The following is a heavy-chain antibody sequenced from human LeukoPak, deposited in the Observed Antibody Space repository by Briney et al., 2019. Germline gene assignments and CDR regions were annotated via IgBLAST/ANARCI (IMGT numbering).Heavy chain of an antibody. D-gene: IGHD1-1*01. CDR3: AKDHSTSYFDY. CDR1: GFTFINYA. V-gene: IGHV3-23*01. Sequence: GGSLRLSCAASGFTFINYAMNWVRQAPGKGLEWVSSISGSSGSTSYADSVKGRFTISRDNSKNTLYLQMNSLRAEDTAIYYCAKDHSTSYFDYWGQGTLVTVSS. CDR2: ISGSSGST. J-gene: IGHJ4*02.